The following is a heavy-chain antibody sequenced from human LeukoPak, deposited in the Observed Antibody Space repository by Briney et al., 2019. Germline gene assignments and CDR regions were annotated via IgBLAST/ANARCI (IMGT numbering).Heavy chain of an antibody. CDR2: ISSSSNYI. J-gene: IGHJ4*02. V-gene: IGHV3-21*01. Sequence: GGSLRLSCAASGFIFSSYGMNWVRQAPGKGLEWVSSISSSSNYIYYADSVKGRFTVSRDNAKNSLYLQMNSLRVDDTAVYYCARVEMATIGDYWGQGTLVTVSS. CDR3: ARVEMATIGDY. CDR1: GFIFSSYG. D-gene: IGHD5-24*01.